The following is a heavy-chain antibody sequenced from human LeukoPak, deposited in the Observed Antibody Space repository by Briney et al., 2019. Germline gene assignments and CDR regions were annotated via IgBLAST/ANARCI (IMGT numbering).Heavy chain of an antibody. D-gene: IGHD2-2*01. J-gene: IGHJ4*02. CDR3: AKEKAGYCSSTSCFDGYDY. V-gene: IGHV3-23*01. CDR1: GFTFSSYA. Sequence: TGGSLRPSCAASGFTFSSYAMSWVRQAPGKGLEWVSAISGSGGSTYYADSVKGRFSISRDNSKNTLYLQLNSLRAEDTAVYYCAKEKAGYCSSTSCFDGYDYWGQGSLVTVSS. CDR2: ISGSGGST.